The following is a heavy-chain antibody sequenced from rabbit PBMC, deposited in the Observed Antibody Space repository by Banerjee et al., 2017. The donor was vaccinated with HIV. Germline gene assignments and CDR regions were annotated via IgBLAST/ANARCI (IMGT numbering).Heavy chain of an antibody. CDR1: GFSFNSGDD. D-gene: IGHD1-1*01. J-gene: IGHJ6*01. V-gene: IGHV1S40*01. Sequence: QSLEESGGGLVKPGASLTPTCKASGFSFNSGDDMCWVRQAPGKGLEWIACIYAGSSSNTYSATWAKGRFTISKTSSTTVTLQMTSLTAADTATYFCARDTSTSFSTYGMDLWGPGTLVTVS. CDR2: IYAGSSSNT. CDR3: ARDTSTSFSTYGMDL.